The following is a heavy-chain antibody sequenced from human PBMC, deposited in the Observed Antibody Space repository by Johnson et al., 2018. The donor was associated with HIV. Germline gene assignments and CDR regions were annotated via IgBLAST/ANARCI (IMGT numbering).Heavy chain of an antibody. CDR3: AMERMGGFDI. D-gene: IGHD1-26*01. CDR1: GFTFSNAW. V-gene: IGHV3-30*03. J-gene: IGHJ3*02. Sequence: QVQLVESGGGLVQPGGSLRLSGAASGFTFSNAWMNWVRQAPVKGLEWVALISYDGTDKFYATSVKGRFTVSRDNSKNMLDLQMNSLRDEDTAVYYCAMERMGGFDIWGQGTMVTVSS. CDR2: ISYDGTDK.